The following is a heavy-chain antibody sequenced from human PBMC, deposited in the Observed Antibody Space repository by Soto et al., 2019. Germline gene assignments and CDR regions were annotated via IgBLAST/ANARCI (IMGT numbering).Heavy chain of an antibody. D-gene: IGHD3-9*01. CDR1: GGSISSYY. CDR3: ARLDRYYYYMDV. Sequence: SETLSLTCTVSGGSISSYYWSWIGQPPGKGLEWIGYIYYSGSTNYNPSLKSRVTISVDTSKNQFSLKLSSVTAADTAVYYCARLDRYYYYMDVWGKGTTVTV. CDR2: IYYSGST. J-gene: IGHJ6*03. V-gene: IGHV4-59*08.